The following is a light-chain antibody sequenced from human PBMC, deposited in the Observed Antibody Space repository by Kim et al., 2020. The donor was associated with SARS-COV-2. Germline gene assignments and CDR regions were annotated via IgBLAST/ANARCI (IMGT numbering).Light chain of an antibody. J-gene: IGKJ2*01. Sequence: DIQMTQSPSTLSASEGDRITITCRASQSINSWLAWYQQKPGKAPKLLIYKASSLESGVPSRFSGSGSGTEFTLTISSLQPDDFATYYCQHYSTSFRAFGQGTKLEI. CDR3: QHYSTSFRA. CDR2: KAS. V-gene: IGKV1-5*03. CDR1: QSINSW.